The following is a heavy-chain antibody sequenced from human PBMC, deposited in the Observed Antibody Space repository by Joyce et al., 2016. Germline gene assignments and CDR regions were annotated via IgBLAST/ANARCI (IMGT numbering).Heavy chain of an antibody. CDR1: GGNFYDYT. D-gene: IGHD2/OR15-2a*01. CDR3: TRGRIEYSMTFNAYDI. J-gene: IGHJ3*02. CDR2: IIPIVGVA. V-gene: IGHV1-69*04. Sequence: VQLVQSGAEVKKPRSSVKVSCKVSGGNFYDYTITWVRQVPGQGLEWMGRIIPIVGVANNARKFRGRVALTADKSTATAYLELNSLRLDDTAMFFCTRGRIEYSMTFNAYDIWGQGTMVTVSS.